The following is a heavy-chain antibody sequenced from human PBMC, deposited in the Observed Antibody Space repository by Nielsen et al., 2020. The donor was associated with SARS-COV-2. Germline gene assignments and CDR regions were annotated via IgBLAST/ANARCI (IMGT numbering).Heavy chain of an antibody. CDR2: FDPQDGET. V-gene: IGHV1-24*01. D-gene: IGHD3-3*01. CDR1: GYTFTSYA. CDR3: ATDSPFGVVIYALAH. Sequence: ASVKVSCKASGYTFTSYAMHWVRQAPGKGLEWMGEFDPQDGETTYAQKFQGRITMTEDPSIDTAYLDLSSLSSDDTAVYYCATDSPFGVVIYALAHWGQGTLVTVSS. J-gene: IGHJ4*02.